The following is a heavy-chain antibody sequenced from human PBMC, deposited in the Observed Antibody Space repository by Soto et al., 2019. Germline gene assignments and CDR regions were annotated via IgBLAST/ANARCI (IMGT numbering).Heavy chain of an antibody. CDR2: ISYDGSNK. V-gene: IGHV3-30-3*01. CDR1: GSTFSSYA. CDR3: ARWDGHTYGSVFDQ. Sequence: QVQLVESGGGVVQPGRSLRLSCAASGSTFSSYAMHWVRQAPGKGLEWVAFISYDGSNKYYADSVTGRFTISRDNSKNTVHLQLNSLRAEDTAVYYCARWDGHTYGSVFDQWGQGTLVTVSS. J-gene: IGHJ4*02. D-gene: IGHD5-18*01.